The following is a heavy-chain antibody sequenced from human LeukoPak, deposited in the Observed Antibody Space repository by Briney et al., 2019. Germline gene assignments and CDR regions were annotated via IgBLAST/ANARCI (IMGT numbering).Heavy chain of an antibody. CDR1: GFTVSSKY. Sequence: GGSLRLSCAASGFTVSSKYMSWVRQAPGKGLEWVSVIYSGGSTYYADSVKGRFTISRDNSKNTVYLQMNSLRAEDTDVYYCARESSGWLQLFDYWGQGTLVTVSS. V-gene: IGHV3-66*01. CDR2: IYSGGST. CDR3: ARESSGWLQLFDY. J-gene: IGHJ4*02. D-gene: IGHD5-24*01.